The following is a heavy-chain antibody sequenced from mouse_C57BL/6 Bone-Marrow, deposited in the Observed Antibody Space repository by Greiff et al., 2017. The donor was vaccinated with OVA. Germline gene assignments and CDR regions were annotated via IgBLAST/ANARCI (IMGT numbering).Heavy chain of an antibody. V-gene: IGHV1-59*01. D-gene: IGHD1-1*01. J-gene: IGHJ2*01. CDR2: IDPTDSYT. CDR3: ARVKFTTVVFDY. Sequence: QVQLQQPGAELVRPGTSVKLSCKASGYTFTSYWMHWVKQRPGQGLEWIGEIDPTDSYTNYNQKLKGKATLTVDTSSSTAYMQLRSLTSEDSAVYYCARVKFTTVVFDYWGQGTTLTVSS. CDR1: GYTFTSYW.